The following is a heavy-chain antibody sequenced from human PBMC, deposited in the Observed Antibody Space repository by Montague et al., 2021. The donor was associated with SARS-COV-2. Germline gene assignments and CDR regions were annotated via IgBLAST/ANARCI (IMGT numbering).Heavy chain of an antibody. D-gene: IGHD1-26*01. Sequence: PALVKPTQTLTLTCTFSGFSLSTRGMRASWIRQPPGKALEWLARMDWDDEKFYSTSLKTRLSISKDTSKNQVVLTMTNMDPVDTGTYYCARSGQPAGNYAPLGYYGLDVWGRGTTVIVSS. V-gene: IGHV2-70*04. CDR3: ARSGQPAGNYAPLGYYGLDV. CDR1: GFSLSTRGMR. J-gene: IGHJ6*02. CDR2: MDWDDEK.